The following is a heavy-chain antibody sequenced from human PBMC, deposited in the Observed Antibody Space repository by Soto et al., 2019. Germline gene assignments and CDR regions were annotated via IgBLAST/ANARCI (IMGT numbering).Heavy chain of an antibody. CDR2: ISSSISSI. J-gene: IGHJ4*02. V-gene: IGHV3-21*06. CDR3: ASGNGAVDH. D-gene: IGHD1-1*01. Sequence: EVQLVESGGGLVKPGGSLRLSCAASGFTFSSYSMNWVRQAPGKGLEWVSSISSSISSIFYADSVKGRFTISRDNAKNSLYLEMTSLRSEDTAVSYCASGNGAVDHWGQGTLVSVTT. CDR1: GFTFSSYS.